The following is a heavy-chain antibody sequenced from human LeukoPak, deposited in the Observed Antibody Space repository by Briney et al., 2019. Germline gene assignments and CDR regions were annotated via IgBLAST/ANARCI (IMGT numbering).Heavy chain of an antibody. V-gene: IGHV4-59*01. Sequence: SDTLSLTCTVSGGSISSYYWGWIRQPPGKGPEWIGHIYYSGSTNYNPSLKSRVTMSVDTSKKQFSLKLSSVTAADTAVYYCARDLRYYGSGSYLSSPGRNHYYYYGMDVWGQGTTVTVSS. J-gene: IGHJ6*02. CDR2: IYYSGST. D-gene: IGHD3-10*01. CDR1: GGSISSYY. CDR3: ARDLRYYGSGSYLSSPGRNHYYYYGMDV.